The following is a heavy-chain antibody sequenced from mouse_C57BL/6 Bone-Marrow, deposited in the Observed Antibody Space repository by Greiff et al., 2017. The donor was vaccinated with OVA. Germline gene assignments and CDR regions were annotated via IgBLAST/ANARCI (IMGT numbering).Heavy chain of an antibody. CDR1: GYTFTSYW. CDR3: ARDYGSSILDY. Sequence: QVQLKQPGAELVRPGTSVKLSCKASGYTFTSYWMHWVKQRPGQGLEWIGVIDPSDSYTNYNQKFKGKATLTVDTSSSTAYMQLSSLTSEDSAVYYCARDYGSSILDYWGQGTTLTVSS. D-gene: IGHD1-1*01. CDR2: IDPSDSYT. J-gene: IGHJ2*01. V-gene: IGHV1-59*01.